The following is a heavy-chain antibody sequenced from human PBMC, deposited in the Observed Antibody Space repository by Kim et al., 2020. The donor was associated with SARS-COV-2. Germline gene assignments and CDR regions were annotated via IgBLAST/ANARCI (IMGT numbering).Heavy chain of an antibody. CDR2: ISWNSGTI. CDR1: GFTFDNYA. CDR3: AKDFSEGYNDYPQYFQR. D-gene: IGHD4-17*01. V-gene: IGHV3-9*01. J-gene: IGHJ1*01. Sequence: GGSLRLSCAASGFTFDNYAMHWVRQPPGKGLEWVAGISWNSGTIGYADSVRGRFTISRDNAKNSLFLQRNSLRGEDTAFYYCAKDFSEGYNDYPQYFQRWGQGTLVTVSS.